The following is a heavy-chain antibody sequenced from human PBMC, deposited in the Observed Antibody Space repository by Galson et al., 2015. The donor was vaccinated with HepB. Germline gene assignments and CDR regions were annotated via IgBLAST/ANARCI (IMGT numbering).Heavy chain of an antibody. V-gene: IGHV4-39*01. CDR2: FYYTGNT. CDR3: ARHESESKAYAADN. J-gene: IGHJ4*02. Sequence: ETLSLTCTVSGGSISSSSYYWGWLRQPPGKGLEWIGSFYYTGNTHYNPSLKSRVTISGDTSKNQFSLKLNSVTAADTAVYYCARHESESKAYAADNWGQGTLVTVSS. D-gene: IGHD2-2*01. CDR1: GGSISSSSYY.